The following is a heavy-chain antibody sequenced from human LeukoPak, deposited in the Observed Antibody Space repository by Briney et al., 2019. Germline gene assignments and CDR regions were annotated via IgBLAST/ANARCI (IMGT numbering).Heavy chain of an antibody. V-gene: IGHV3-21*01. D-gene: IGHD3-22*01. CDR3: TRGLYYESSGPDAFDI. Sequence: PGGSLRLSCAASGFSFSNYCMNWVRQAPGKGLEWVSSISSSSSYIYYADSLKGRFTISRDNAKNSLYLEIHSLTADDMAVYYCTRGLYYESSGPDAFDIWGQRTMVTVSS. J-gene: IGHJ3*02. CDR1: GFSFSNYC. CDR2: ISSSSSYI.